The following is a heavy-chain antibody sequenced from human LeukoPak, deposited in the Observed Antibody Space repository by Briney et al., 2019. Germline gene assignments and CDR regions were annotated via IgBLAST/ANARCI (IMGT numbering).Heavy chain of an antibody. Sequence: SETLSLTCTVSGGSISSSSYYWGWIRQPPGKGLEWIGSIYYSGSTYYNPSLKSRVTISVDTSKNQFSLKLSSVTAANTAVYYCARGLELYSSSWYFNNWFDPWGQGTLVTVSS. J-gene: IGHJ5*02. D-gene: IGHD6-13*01. CDR2: IYYSGST. CDR3: ARGLELYSSSWYFNNWFDP. CDR1: GGSISSSSYY. V-gene: IGHV4-39*07.